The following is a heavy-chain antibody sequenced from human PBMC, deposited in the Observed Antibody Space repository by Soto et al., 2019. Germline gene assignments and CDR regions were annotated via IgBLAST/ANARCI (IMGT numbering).Heavy chain of an antibody. CDR1: GFTVSTNY. D-gene: IGHD2-2*01. V-gene: IGHV3-66*01. Sequence: EVQLVESGGGLVQPGGSLRLSCAASGFTVSTNYMIWVRQAPGKGLEWISVIYTGGGTKYADSVKGRFTISRDTSRNTVYLHIDSLRVEDTAVYYCARAEVKMPTPWGQGTLVTVSS. J-gene: IGHJ4*02. CDR2: IYTGGGT. CDR3: ARAEVKMPTP.